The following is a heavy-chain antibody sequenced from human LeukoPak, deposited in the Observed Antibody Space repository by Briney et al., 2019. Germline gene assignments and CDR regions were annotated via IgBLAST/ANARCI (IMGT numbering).Heavy chain of an antibody. J-gene: IGHJ4*02. CDR1: GYTFTGYY. V-gene: IGHV1-2*06. Sequence: GASVKVSCKASGYTFTGYYMHWVRQAPGQGLEWMGRINPNSGATNYAQEFQGRVTMTRDTSISTAYMELSRLRSDDTAVYYCAREAGSGWYAYWGQGTLVTVSS. CDR2: INPNSGAT. CDR3: AREAGSGWYAY. D-gene: IGHD6-19*01.